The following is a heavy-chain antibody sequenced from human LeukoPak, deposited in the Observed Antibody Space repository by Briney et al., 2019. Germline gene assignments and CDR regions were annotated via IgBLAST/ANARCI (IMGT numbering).Heavy chain of an antibody. Sequence: PSETLSLTCTVSGGSVSSGTYFWTWVRQPPGKGLEWIGHIHYSVTTNFNPSLKSRVTMSLDTSKNQFSLKLTSVTAADTAIYFCARWGTYWGQGILVTVSS. J-gene: IGHJ4*02. V-gene: IGHV4-61*01. CDR1: GGSVSSGTYF. D-gene: IGHD7-27*01. CDR3: ARWGTY. CDR2: IHYSVTT.